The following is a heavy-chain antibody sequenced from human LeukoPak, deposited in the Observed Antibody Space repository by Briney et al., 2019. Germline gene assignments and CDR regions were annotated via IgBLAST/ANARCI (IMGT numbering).Heavy chain of an antibody. J-gene: IGHJ4*02. CDR3: ARDCVTMFRGVGY. CDR1: GFNFNNYA. D-gene: IGHD3-10*01. Sequence: PGGSLRLSCAASGFNFNNYALHWVRQAPGKGLEWVAFISFDGNSKYYVDSVKGRFTISRDNSKDTLFLQMNSLRAEDTAMYYCARDCVTMFRGVGYWGQGTLVTVSS. CDR2: ISFDGNSK. V-gene: IGHV3-30*04.